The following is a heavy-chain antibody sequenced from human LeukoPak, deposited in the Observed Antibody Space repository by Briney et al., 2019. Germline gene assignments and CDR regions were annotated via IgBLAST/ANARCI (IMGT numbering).Heavy chain of an antibody. CDR2: IIPIFGTA. Sequence: SVKVSCKASGGTFSSYAISWVRQAPGQGLEWMGGIIPIFGTANYAQKFQGRVTITTDKSTSTAYMELSSLRSEDTAVYYCASGKIRVEEYYYDSSGSPAGDYFDYWGQGTLVTVSS. CDR1: GGTFSSYA. D-gene: IGHD3-22*01. J-gene: IGHJ4*02. V-gene: IGHV1-69*05. CDR3: ASGKIRVEEYYYDSSGSPAGDYFDY.